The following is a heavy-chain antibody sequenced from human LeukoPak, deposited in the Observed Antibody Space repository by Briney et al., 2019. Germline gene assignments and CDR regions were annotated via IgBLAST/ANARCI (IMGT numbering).Heavy chain of an antibody. CDR1: GFIFNKYW. V-gene: IGHV3-7*01. J-gene: IGHJ4*02. CDR3: ARIGYNSSCFDY. Sequence: PGGSLRLSCAASGFIFNKYWMSWVRQAPGKGLEWVANIKQDGGEKYYADPVKGRFTISRDNAQNSVYLQMNSVRAEDTAVYYCARIGYNSSCFDYWGQGTPVTVSS. CDR2: IKQDGGEK. D-gene: IGHD6-13*01.